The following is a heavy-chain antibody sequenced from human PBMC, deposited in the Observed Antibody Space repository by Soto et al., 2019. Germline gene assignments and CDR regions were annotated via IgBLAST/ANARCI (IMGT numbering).Heavy chain of an antibody. CDR2: TSYDGSNK. CDR3: ARWGTAGGLDV. D-gene: IGHD3-16*01. J-gene: IGHJ1*01. CDR1: GFTFRSYV. Sequence: QVQLVESGGGVVQPGTSLRVSCVGSGFTFRSYVIHWVRQAPGKGLEWVALTSYDGSNKYYGDSVRGRFTISRDNSRKKVYLQMDSLRLEDTALYYCARWGTAGGLDVWGQGTLVSVSS. V-gene: IGHV3-33*05.